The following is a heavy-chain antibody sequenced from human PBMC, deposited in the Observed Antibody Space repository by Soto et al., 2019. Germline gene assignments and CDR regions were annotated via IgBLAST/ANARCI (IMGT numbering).Heavy chain of an antibody. J-gene: IGHJ4*02. Sequence: EVKMLESGGGLVQPGGSLRLSCAASGFTFSTYAMSWVRQAPGKGLEWVSTIDNSGGVSYYADSVQGRFTISRENSKTTLYLPMNSLRAEDTAVYYCAKGGYNYGFLFDCWGQGTLVTVSS. CDR3: AKGGYNYGFLFDC. V-gene: IGHV3-23*05. CDR2: IDNSGGVS. CDR1: GFTFSTYA. D-gene: IGHD5-18*01.